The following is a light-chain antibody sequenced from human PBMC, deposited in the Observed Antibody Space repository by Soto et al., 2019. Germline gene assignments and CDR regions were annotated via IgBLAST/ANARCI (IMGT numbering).Light chain of an antibody. V-gene: IGKV1-9*01. Sequence: DVQLTQSPTFLSASVGDRVTITCRASQYISSHLAWYQQIPGKGPKLLIYAASTLQSGVPSRFSGSGSGTDFTLAISSLQPEDFATYYCQQFNGYPHTFGQGTKLEIK. CDR3: QQFNGYPHT. CDR2: AAS. J-gene: IGKJ2*01. CDR1: QYISSH.